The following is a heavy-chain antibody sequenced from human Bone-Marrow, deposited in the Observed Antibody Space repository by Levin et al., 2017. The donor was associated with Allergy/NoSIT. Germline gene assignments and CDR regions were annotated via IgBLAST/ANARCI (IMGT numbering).Heavy chain of an antibody. CDR2: ISYDGSNK. V-gene: IGHV3-30-3*01. Sequence: GASVKVSCAASGFTFSSYAMHWVRQAPGKGLEWVAVISYDGSNKYYADSVKGRFTISRDNSKNTLYLQMNSLRAEDTAVYYCAAGIAVAGMVAFDIWGQGTMVTVSS. CDR3: AAGIAVAGMVAFDI. D-gene: IGHD6-19*01. CDR1: GFTFSSYA. J-gene: IGHJ3*02.